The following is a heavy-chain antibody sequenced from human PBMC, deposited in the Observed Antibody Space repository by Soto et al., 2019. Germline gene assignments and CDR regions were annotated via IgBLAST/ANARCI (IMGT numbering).Heavy chain of an antibody. CDR2: IIPIFGTA. CDR3: VVGGAVGPRWRGGWRCGMDV. CDR1: GGTFSSYA. Sequence: QVQLVQSGAEVKKPGSSVKVSCKASGGTFSSYAISWVRQAPGQGLEWMGGIIPIFGTANYAQKFQGRVTISGDETTRTAYMEVGSRTSQDTAVYYCVVGGAVGPRWRGGWRCGMDVWGQVPTVTVSS. J-gene: IGHJ6*02. D-gene: IGHD6-19*01. V-gene: IGHV1-69*01.